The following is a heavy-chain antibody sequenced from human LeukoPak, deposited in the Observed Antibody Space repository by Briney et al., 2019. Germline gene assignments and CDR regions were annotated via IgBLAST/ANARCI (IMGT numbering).Heavy chain of an antibody. D-gene: IGHD1-1*01. CDR3: ARRYVLDY. V-gene: IGHV4-34*01. J-gene: IGHJ4*02. CDR1: GGSFSGYY. Sequence: SETLSLTCAVYGGSFSGYYWSWIRQPPGKGLEWIGEINHSGSTNYNPSLKSRVTISVDTSKNQFSLKLSSVTAADTAVYYRARRYVLDYWGQGTLVTVSS. CDR2: INHSGST.